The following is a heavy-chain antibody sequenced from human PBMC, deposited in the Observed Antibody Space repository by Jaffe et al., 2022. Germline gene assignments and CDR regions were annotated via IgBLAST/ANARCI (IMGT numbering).Heavy chain of an antibody. V-gene: IGHV3-23*01. J-gene: IGHJ4*02. CDR1: GFTFSSYA. CDR2: ISGSGGST. CDR3: AKDAGYCSSTSCYDDFDY. D-gene: IGHD2-2*01. Sequence: EVQLLESGGGLVQPGGSLRLSCAASGFTFSSYAMSWVRQAPGKGLEWVSAISGSGGSTYYADSVKGRFTISRDNSKNTLYLQMNSLRAEDTAVYYCAKDAGYCSSTSCYDDFDYWGQGTLVTVSS.